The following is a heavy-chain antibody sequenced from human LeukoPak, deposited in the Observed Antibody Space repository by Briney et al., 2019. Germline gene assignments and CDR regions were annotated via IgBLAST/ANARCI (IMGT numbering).Heavy chain of an antibody. Sequence: GGSLTLSCAASGFIFTNYWMNWVRQTPGKGLEWVANIKQDGSAEYYVDSVRGRFTISRDNAQNSFYLQMNSLRVEDTAVYYCARDVGASGSLDYWGQGTLVTVSS. CDR3: ARDVGASGSLDY. J-gene: IGHJ4*02. D-gene: IGHD3-10*01. CDR2: IKQDGSAE. CDR1: GFIFTNYW. V-gene: IGHV3-7*03.